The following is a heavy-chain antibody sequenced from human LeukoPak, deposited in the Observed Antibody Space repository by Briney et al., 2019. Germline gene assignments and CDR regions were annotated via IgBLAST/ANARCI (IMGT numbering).Heavy chain of an antibody. J-gene: IGHJ5*02. CDR3: AREGKVIWFGESPNWFDP. CDR1: GGSTSSYY. CDR2: IYTSGST. Sequence: SETLSLTCTVSGGSTSSYYWSWIRQPAGKGLEWIGRIYTSGSTNYNPSLKSRVTMSVDTSKNQFSLKLSSVTAADTAVYYCAREGKVIWFGESPNWFDPWGQGTLVTVSS. V-gene: IGHV4-4*07. D-gene: IGHD3-10*01.